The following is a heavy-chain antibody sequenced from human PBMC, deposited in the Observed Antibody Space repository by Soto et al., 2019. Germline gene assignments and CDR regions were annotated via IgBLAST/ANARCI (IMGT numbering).Heavy chain of an antibody. CDR1: GFTFSSYS. CDR3: ARDHYDFWSGYYTGSDP. D-gene: IGHD3-3*01. J-gene: IGHJ5*02. Sequence: GGSLRLSCAASGFTFSSYSMNWVRQAPGKGLEWVSYISSSSSTIYYADSVKGRFTISRDNAKNSLYLQMNSLRDEDTAVYYCARDHYDFWSGYYTGSDPWGQGTLVTVSS. CDR2: ISSSSSTI. V-gene: IGHV3-48*02.